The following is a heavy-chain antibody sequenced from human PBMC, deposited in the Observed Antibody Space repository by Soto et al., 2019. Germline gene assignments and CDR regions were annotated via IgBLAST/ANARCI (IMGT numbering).Heavy chain of an antibody. CDR3: ARDPYSGAATTYFFAH. CDR2: VDSGGGTI. J-gene: IGHJ4*02. V-gene: IGHV3-48*04. Sequence: EVQLVESGGGLVQPGGSLRLSCAASGFSFPNFNMNWVRQAPGKGLEWVSYVDSGGGTIYYGDSVRGRFTISRDNAKNSLFLQMRSLRAEDTAVYFCARDPYSGAATTYFFAHWGQGIPVTVSS. CDR1: GFSFPNFN. D-gene: IGHD6-25*01.